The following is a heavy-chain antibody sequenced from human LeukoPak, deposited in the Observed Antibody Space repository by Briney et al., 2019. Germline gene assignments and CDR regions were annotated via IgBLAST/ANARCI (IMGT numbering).Heavy chain of an antibody. Sequence: SETLSLTCTASGGSISTYYWSWIRQPPGKGLEWIGYIYYSGSTNYNPSLKSRVTISVDTSKNQFSLKLSSVTAADTAVYYCARGGAYDFWSGSTGFDYWGQGTLVTVSS. D-gene: IGHD3-3*01. CDR3: ARGGAYDFWSGSTGFDY. CDR1: GGSISTYY. J-gene: IGHJ4*02. V-gene: IGHV4-59*01. CDR2: IYYSGST.